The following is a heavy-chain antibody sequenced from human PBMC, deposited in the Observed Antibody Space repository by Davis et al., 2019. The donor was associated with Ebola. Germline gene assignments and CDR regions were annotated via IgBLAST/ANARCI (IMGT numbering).Heavy chain of an antibody. Sequence: GGSLRLSCAASGFTFSDYYMSWIRQAPGKGLEWVSYISSSGSTIYYADSVKGRFTISRDNARNSVFLHMNSLRAEDTAVYYCARDVGVEFDYWGQGALVTVSS. J-gene: IGHJ4*02. CDR1: GFTFSDYY. D-gene: IGHD3-10*01. CDR3: ARDVGVEFDY. CDR2: ISSSGSTI. V-gene: IGHV3-11*01.